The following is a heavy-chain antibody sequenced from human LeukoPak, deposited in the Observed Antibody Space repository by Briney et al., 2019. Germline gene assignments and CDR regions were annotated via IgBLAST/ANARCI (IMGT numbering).Heavy chain of an antibody. CDR3: ARGEGPTRYYYYGMDV. CDR2: IYYSGST. Sequence: SETLSLTCTVSGGSISSYYWSWIRQHPGKGLEWIGYIYYSGSTYYNPSLKSRVTISVDTSKNQFSLKLSSVTAADTAVYYCARGEGPTRYYYYGMDVWGQGTTVTVSS. V-gene: IGHV4-59*06. D-gene: IGHD3-10*01. CDR1: GGSISSYY. J-gene: IGHJ6*02.